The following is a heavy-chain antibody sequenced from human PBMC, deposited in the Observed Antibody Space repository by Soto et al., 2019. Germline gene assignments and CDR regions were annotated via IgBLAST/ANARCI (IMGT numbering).Heavy chain of an antibody. D-gene: IGHD3-22*01. V-gene: IGHV4-59*01. CDR3: AREWHYYDSSGYNYYYGMDV. J-gene: IGHJ6*02. CDR1: GGSISSYY. Sequence: QVQLQESGPGLVKPSETLSLTCTVSGGSISSYYWSWIRQPPGKGLEWIGDIYYSGSTNHNPSLKSRVTISVDTSKNQFSLKLSSVTAADTAVYYCAREWHYYDSSGYNYYYGMDVWGQGTTVTVSS. CDR2: IYYSGST.